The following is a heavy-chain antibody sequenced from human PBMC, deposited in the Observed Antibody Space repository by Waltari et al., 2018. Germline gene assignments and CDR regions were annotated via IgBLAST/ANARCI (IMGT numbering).Heavy chain of an antibody. D-gene: IGHD6-13*01. CDR1: GYSISRGYY. CDR3: ARLRATAAGVFDY. Sequence: QVQLQESGPGLVKPSETLSLTCAVSGYSISRGYYWGWIRQPPGKWLEWIGSLYHSGSTYYDPSLKSRVTKSVDTSKNQCSRKLSSVTAADTAVYYWARLRATAAGVFDYWGQGTLVTVSS. J-gene: IGHJ4*02. CDR2: LYHSGST. V-gene: IGHV4-38-2*01.